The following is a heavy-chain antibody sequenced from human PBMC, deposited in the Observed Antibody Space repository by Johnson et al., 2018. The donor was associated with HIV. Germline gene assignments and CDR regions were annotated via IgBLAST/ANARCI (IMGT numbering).Heavy chain of an antibody. CDR3: AKDVSGYGGYGDAFDI. CDR2: IKSKTDGGTT. V-gene: IGHV3-15*01. CDR1: GFTFSNAW. J-gene: IGHJ3*02. Sequence: MQLVESGGGLVKPGGSLRLSCAVSGFTFSNAWMTWVRQAPGKGLEWVGRIKSKTDGGTTDYAAPVKGRFTISRDDSKNTLYLQMNSLRAEDTAVYYCAKDVSGYGGYGDAFDIGGQGTMVTVSS. D-gene: IGHD5-12*01.